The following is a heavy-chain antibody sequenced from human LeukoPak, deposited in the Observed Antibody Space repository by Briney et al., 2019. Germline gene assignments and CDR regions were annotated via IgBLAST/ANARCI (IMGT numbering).Heavy chain of an antibody. CDR1: GGSISSYY. Sequence: SETLSLTCTVSGGSISSYYWSWIRQPPGKGLEWIGYIYYSGSTNYNPSLKSRVTISVDTSKNQFSLKLSSVTAADTAVYYCARSPRYYYDSSGNGGAFGIWGQGTMVTVSS. CDR3: ARSPRYYYDSSGNGGAFGI. D-gene: IGHD3-22*01. CDR2: IYYSGST. J-gene: IGHJ3*02. V-gene: IGHV4-59*01.